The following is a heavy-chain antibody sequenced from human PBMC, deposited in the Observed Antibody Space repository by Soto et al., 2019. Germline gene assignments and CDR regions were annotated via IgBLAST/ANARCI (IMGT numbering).Heavy chain of an antibody. J-gene: IGHJ6*02. CDR2: INHSGST. CDR1: GGSCRGYY. Sequence: LSLTCAVYGGSCRGYYWSWIRQPPGKGLEWIGEINHSGSTNYNPSLKSRVTISVDTSKNQFSLKLSSVTAADTAVYYCARGEFEAGFWSGYYSRLDVWGQGPTVTVSS. CDR3: ARGEFEAGFWSGYYSRLDV. D-gene: IGHD3-3*01. V-gene: IGHV4-34*01.